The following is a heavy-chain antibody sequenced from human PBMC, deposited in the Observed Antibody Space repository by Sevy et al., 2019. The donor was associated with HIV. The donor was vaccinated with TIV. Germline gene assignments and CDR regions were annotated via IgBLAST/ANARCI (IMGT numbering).Heavy chain of an antibody. V-gene: IGHV4-59*01. CDR1: GGPISVYY. CDR2: IYYTGST. Sequence: SETLSLTCTVSGGPISVYYWTWIRQSPGKGLEYIGYIYYTGSTNYNPSLKSRFTISLDTSKNQFSLNLSSVTAADSAMYYCARAPPVRSGDDSLNWFDPWGQGTLVTVSS. J-gene: IGHJ5*02. CDR3: ARAPPVRSGDDSLNWFDP. D-gene: IGHD5-12*01.